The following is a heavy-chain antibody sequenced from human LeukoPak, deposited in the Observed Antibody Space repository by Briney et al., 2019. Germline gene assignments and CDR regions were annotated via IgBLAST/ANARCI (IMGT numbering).Heavy chain of an antibody. J-gene: IGHJ2*01. V-gene: IGHV3-74*01. CDR3: ARDTITSSRFFDV. CDR1: GFTLSSYW. D-gene: IGHD3-16*01. Sequence: GGSLRLSCAASGFTLSSYWMHWVRQAPGMGLVWVSRIIRDGSSINYADSVKGRFTISRDDAKNTLYLQMNSLRAEDTAVYYCARDTITSSRFFDVWGRGTLVTVSS. CDR2: IIRDGSSI.